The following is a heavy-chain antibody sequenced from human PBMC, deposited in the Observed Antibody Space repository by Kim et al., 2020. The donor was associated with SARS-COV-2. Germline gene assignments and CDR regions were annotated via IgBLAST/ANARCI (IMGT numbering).Heavy chain of an antibody. V-gene: IGHV4-59*08. J-gene: IGHJ4*01. Sequence: NYIPPPETLVTISVDTSKNQFALKLRSVTAADTALYYCARHFGYSNYFDYWGQGILVTVSS. D-gene: IGHD5-18*01. CDR3: ARHFGYSNYFDY.